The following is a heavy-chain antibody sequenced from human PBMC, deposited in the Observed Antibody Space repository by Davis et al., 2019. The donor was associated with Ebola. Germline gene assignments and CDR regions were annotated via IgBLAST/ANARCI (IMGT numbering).Heavy chain of an antibody. J-gene: IGHJ4*02. CDR2: ISGSGGST. Sequence: GESLKISCAASGFTFSSYWMSWVRQAPGKGPEWVSAISGSGGSTYYADSVKGRFTISRDNSKNTLYLQMNSLRAEDTAVYYCAKVVLQLWETFDYWGQGTLVTVSS. D-gene: IGHD5-18*01. CDR3: AKVVLQLWETFDY. CDR1: GFTFSSYW. V-gene: IGHV3-23*01.